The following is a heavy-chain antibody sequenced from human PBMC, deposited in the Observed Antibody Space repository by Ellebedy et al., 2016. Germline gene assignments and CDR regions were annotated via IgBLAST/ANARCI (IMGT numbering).Heavy chain of an antibody. Sequence: SETLSLTCAVSGASITSDYWSWVRQPAGKGLEWIGRVDSSGNTNYNPSLKNRVTMSLDTSKNQFSLKLTPVTAADTGVYYCARGLTPHFDSWGQGALVTVSS. CDR2: VDSSGNT. V-gene: IGHV4-4*07. D-gene: IGHD2-21*01. CDR1: GASITSDY. CDR3: ARGLTPHFDS. J-gene: IGHJ4*02.